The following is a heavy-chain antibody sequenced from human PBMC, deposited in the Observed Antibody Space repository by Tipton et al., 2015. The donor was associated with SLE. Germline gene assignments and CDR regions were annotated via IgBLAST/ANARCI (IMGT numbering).Heavy chain of an antibody. CDR1: SGSISSGSGSYY. V-gene: IGHV4-61*09. J-gene: IGHJ4*02. CDR2: IYTSGGT. CDR3: ARGASAAGTYF. D-gene: IGHD6-13*01. Sequence: TLSLTCTVSSGSISSGSGSYYWSWIRQPAGKGLEWLGHIYTSGGTNYNPSLKSRVTMLVDTSKNQVSLRLTYVTAADTAIYYCARGASAAGTYFWGQGTLVTVSS.